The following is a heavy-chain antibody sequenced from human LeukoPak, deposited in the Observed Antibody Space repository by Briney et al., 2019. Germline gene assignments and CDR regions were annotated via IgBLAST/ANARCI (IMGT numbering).Heavy chain of an antibody. CDR1: GFTFTNYA. J-gene: IGHJ4*02. CDR3: AKGSSGWYPGFDY. V-gene: IGHV3-23*01. Sequence: EGSLRLSCAASGFTFTNYAMNWVRQAPGKGLEWVSTSGSGGSPFYADSVKGRFTISRDNSRNTLYLQMSSLRVEDTAVYYCAKGSSGWYPGFDYWGQGILVTVSS. D-gene: IGHD6-19*01. CDR2: SGSGGSP.